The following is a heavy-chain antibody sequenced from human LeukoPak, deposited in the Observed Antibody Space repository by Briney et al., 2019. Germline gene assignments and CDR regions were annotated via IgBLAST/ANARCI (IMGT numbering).Heavy chain of an antibody. CDR1: GFTFSSYS. CDR3: ARDRSMVRGVILDY. V-gene: IGHV3-48*02. Sequence: GGSLRLSCAASGFTFSSYSMNWVRQAPGKGLEWVSYISSSSSTIYYADSVKGRFTISRDNAKNSLYLRMNSLRDEDTAVYYCARDRSMVRGVILDYWGQGTLVTVSS. J-gene: IGHJ4*02. CDR2: ISSSSSTI. D-gene: IGHD3-10*01.